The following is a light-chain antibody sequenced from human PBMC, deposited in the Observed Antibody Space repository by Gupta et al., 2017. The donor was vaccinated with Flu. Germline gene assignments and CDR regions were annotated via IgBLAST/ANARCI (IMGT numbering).Light chain of an antibody. Sequence: RVTISCSGSSSNIGRNTVNWYRQCPGTAPKLLIDSHDQRPSGVPDRFAGSKSGTSASLAISGLQSEDEADYYWAAWDDSLNGRVFGGGTKLTVL. V-gene: IGLV1-44*01. J-gene: IGLJ3*02. CDR3: AAWDDSLNGRV. CDR1: SSNIGRNT. CDR2: SHD.